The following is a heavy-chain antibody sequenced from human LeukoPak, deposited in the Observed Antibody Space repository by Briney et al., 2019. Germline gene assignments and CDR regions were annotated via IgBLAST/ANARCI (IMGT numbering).Heavy chain of an antibody. V-gene: IGHV1-69*06. CDR3: ATPFGYCSGGSCRRFDY. J-gene: IGHJ4*02. D-gene: IGHD2-15*01. CDR1: GGTFSSYA. CDR2: IIPIFGTA. Sequence: SVKVSCKASGGTFSSYAISWVRQAPGQGLEWMGGIIPIFGTANYAQKFQGRVTITADKSTSTAYMELSSLRSEDTAVYYCATPFGYCSGGSCRRFDYWGQGTLVTVSS.